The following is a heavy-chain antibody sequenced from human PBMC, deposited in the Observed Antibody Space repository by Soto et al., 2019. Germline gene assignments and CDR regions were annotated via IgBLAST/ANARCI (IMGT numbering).Heavy chain of an antibody. CDR2: ITGDGGDT. V-gene: IGHV3-23*01. Sequence: GGSLRLSCVASGFTFSSYAMSWVRQAPGKGLEWVSAITGDGGDTFHADSVRGRLTISRDNSRNTLYLQMDSLRAEDTALYYCAKGSATSRPYYVDYWGQGTLVTVSS. CDR3: AKGSATSRPYYVDY. CDR1: GFTFSSYA. J-gene: IGHJ4*02.